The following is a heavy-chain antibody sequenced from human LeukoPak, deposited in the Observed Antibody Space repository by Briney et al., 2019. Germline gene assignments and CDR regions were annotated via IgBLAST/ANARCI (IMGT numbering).Heavy chain of an antibody. CDR3: ARSGYSSSSPLDY. Sequence: SETLSLTCAVYGGSFSGYYWSWIRQPAGKGLEWIGRIYTSGSTNYNPSLKSRVTMSVDTSKNQFSLKLSSVTAADTAVYYCARSGYSSSSPLDYWGQGTLVTVSS. V-gene: IGHV4-59*10. J-gene: IGHJ4*02. CDR1: GGSFSGYY. D-gene: IGHD6-6*01. CDR2: IYTSGST.